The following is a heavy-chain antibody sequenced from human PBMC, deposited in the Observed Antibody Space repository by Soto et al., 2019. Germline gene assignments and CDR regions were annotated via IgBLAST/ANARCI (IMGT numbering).Heavy chain of an antibody. J-gene: IGHJ5*01. CDR2: IWYDGNNK. CDR1: GFTFSSYG. Sequence: QVQLVESGGGVVQPGRSLRLSCAASGFTFSSYGMHWVRQAPGKGLEWVSSIWYDGNNKYYADSVKGRFTISRDNSRNTLFLQMNSLSAEDTALYYCVGRGNQNWCDYWGLGTQVTVSS. D-gene: IGHD3-10*01. CDR3: VGRGNQNWCDY. V-gene: IGHV3-33*01.